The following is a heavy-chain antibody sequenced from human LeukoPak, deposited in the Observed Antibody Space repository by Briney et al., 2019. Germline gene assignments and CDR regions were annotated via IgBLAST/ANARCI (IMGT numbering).Heavy chain of an antibody. V-gene: IGHV3-21*01. CDR1: GFTLSFYN. Sequence: GGSLRLSCAASGFTLSFYNMNWVRQAPGKGLEWVSFISSSSNYIYYADSVKGRFTISRDNAKNSLYLQMNSLRAEDTAVYYCARDMKAYDSSYGMDVWGQGTTVIVSS. D-gene: IGHD3-22*01. J-gene: IGHJ6*02. CDR2: ISSSSNYI. CDR3: ARDMKAYDSSYGMDV.